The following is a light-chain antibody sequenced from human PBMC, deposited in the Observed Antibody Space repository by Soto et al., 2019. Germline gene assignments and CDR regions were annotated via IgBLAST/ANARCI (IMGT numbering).Light chain of an antibody. CDR1: SSDVGNSDY. V-gene: IGLV2-14*03. CDR2: GVI. CDR3: SSSAPRTTSPVG. Sequence: QSALTQPASVSGSPGQSITISCTGTSSDVGNSDYVSWYQHHPGKAPKLMISGVINRPSGVSNRFSGSKSGKMASLTISVLQAEDEADYYGSSSAPRTTSPVGVGGGPKLTVL. J-gene: IGLJ2*01.